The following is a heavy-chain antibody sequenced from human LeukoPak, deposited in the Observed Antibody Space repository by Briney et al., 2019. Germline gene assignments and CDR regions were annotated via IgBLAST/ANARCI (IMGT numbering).Heavy chain of an antibody. J-gene: IGHJ6*02. D-gene: IGHD5-18*01. CDR1: GGTFNTYA. Sequence: SVKVSCKASGGTFNTYAITWVRQAPGQGLEWMGRIIPILDVADSAQKFQDRVTISADRSTSTVYMELSSRRSEDTAIYYCARFPVRGYTYGSVIHHMDVWGQGTTVTVSS. CDR2: IIPILDVA. V-gene: IGHV1-69*04. CDR3: ARFPVRGYTYGSVIHHMDV.